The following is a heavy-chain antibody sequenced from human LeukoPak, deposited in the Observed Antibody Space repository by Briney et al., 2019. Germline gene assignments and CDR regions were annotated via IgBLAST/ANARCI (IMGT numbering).Heavy chain of an antibody. Sequence: HTGGSLRLSCAASEFTFSSSVMSWVRQAPGKGLEWVSVISGGGGTRYYADSVEGRFTISRDNSKNTLYLQMNSLRADDTAIYYCAKGGLSDRRFEYWGQGTLVTVSS. J-gene: IGHJ4*02. V-gene: IGHV3-23*01. CDR2: ISGGGGTR. CDR1: EFTFSSSV. CDR3: AKGGLSDRRFEY. D-gene: IGHD3-16*02.